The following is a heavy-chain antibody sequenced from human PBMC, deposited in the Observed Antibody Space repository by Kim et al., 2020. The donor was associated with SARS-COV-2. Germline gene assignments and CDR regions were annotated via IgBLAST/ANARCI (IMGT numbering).Heavy chain of an antibody. CDR3: AKLRPGTYVSDY. J-gene: IGHJ4*02. Sequence: YAASVKGRLTSSRDNSKHTLYLQMNSLRAEDTAVYYCAKLRPGTYVSDYWGQGALVTVSS. D-gene: IGHD3-10*01. V-gene: IGHV3-23*01.